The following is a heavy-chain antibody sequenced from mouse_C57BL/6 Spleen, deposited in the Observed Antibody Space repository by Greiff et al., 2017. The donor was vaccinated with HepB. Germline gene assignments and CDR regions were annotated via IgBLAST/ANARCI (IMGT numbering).Heavy chain of an antibody. CDR2: IHPNSGST. CDR3: ARDADYGSSLWYFDV. J-gene: IGHJ1*03. V-gene: IGHV1-64*01. Sequence: QVQLQQPGAELVKPGASVKLSCKASGYTFTSYWMHWVKQRPGQGLEWIGMIHPNSGSTNYNEKFKSKATLTVDKSSSTAYMQLSSLTSEASAVYYCARDADYGSSLWYFDVWGTGTTVTVAS. D-gene: IGHD1-1*01. CDR1: GYTFTSYW.